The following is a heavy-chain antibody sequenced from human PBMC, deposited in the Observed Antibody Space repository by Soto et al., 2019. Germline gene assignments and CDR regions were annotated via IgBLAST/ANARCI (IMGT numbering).Heavy chain of an antibody. Sequence: GASVKISCKGSGYSFKPYWIGGVRQMPGKGLEWMGIIYPGDSNTRYSPSFQGQVTISADRSISTAYVQWSSLKASDTAMYYCARRTGNTPSPYYYYGMDGWGQGSTVSVSS. J-gene: IGHJ6*02. V-gene: IGHV5-51*01. CDR2: IYPGDSNT. D-gene: IGHD3-10*01. CDR1: GYSFKPYW. CDR3: ARRTGNTPSPYYYYGMDG.